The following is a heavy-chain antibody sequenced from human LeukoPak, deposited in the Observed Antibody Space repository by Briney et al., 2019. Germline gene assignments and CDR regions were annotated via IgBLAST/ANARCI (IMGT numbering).Heavy chain of an antibody. Sequence: GGSLRLSCAASGVTFRSHSMHWVRQAPGEGLVWVSGISRDGTSTNYADAVKGRFTISRDNAKNTLYLQMNSLRVEDTAVYSCARGWYGPDSCGQGTLVTVSS. CDR3: ARGWYGPDS. CDR2: ISRDGTST. J-gene: IGHJ5*01. CDR1: GVTFRSHS. V-gene: IGHV3-74*01. D-gene: IGHD2-15*01.